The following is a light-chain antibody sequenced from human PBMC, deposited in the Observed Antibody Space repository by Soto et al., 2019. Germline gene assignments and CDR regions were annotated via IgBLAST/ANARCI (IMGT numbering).Light chain of an antibody. CDR3: SSYTSSSTYV. CDR1: SSDVGGYNY. J-gene: IGLJ1*01. Sequence: ALTQPASVSGSPGQSITISCTGTSSDVGGYNYVSWYQQHPGKAPKVMIYEVSNRPSGVSNRFSGSKSGNTASLTISGLQAEDEADYYCSSYTSSSTYVFGTGTKVTVL. V-gene: IGLV2-14*01. CDR2: EVS.